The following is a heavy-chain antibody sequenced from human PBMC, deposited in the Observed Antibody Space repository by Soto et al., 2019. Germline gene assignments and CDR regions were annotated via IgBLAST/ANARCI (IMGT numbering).Heavy chain of an antibody. V-gene: IGHV3-21*01. CDR3: AREPNTSSAFDI. D-gene: IGHD1-1*01. CDR1: GFTFSSYS. Sequence: GGSLRLSCAASGFTFSSYSMNWVRQAPGKGLEWVSSISSSSSYIYYADSVKGRFTISRDNAKNSLYLQMNSLRAEDTAVYYCAREPNTSSAFDIWGQGTMVTVSS. J-gene: IGHJ3*02. CDR2: ISSSSSYI.